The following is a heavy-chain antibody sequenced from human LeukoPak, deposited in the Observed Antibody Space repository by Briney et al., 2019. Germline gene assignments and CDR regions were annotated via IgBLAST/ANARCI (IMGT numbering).Heavy chain of an antibody. V-gene: IGHV3-23*01. CDR1: GFTFENFA. CDR3: AKSMVRGIIILDFDY. CDR2: ISGSGKTT. D-gene: IGHD3-10*01. Sequence: GGSLRLSCAASGFTFENFAMSWVRQAPGTGLEWVCAISGSGKTTYYADSVKGRFTISRDNSKNTLYLQMNSLRAEDTAVYYCAKSMVRGIIILDFDYWGQGTLVTVSS. J-gene: IGHJ4*02.